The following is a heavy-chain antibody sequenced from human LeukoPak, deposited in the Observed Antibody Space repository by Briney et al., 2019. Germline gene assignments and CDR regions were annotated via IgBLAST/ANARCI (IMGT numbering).Heavy chain of an antibody. J-gene: IGHJ6*03. CDR3: ARDLRQYGYMDV. D-gene: IGHD2-2*01. CDR2: IYYSGST. CDR1: GGSIGRYY. V-gene: IGHV4-59*01. Sequence: PSETLSLTGTVSGGSIGRYYWSWIRQPPGKGLVWIGYIYYSGSTNYNPCLKSRVTISVDTSKNQFSLKLSSVTAADTAVYYCARDLRQYGYMDVWGKGTTVTVSS.